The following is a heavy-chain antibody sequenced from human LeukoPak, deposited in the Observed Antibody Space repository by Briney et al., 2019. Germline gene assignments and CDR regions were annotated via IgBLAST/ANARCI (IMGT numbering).Heavy chain of an antibody. J-gene: IGHJ3*02. V-gene: IGHV3-48*04. CDR1: GFTFSSYS. CDR3: ARDQSQPSMAFDI. CDR2: ISSSSSTI. Sequence: GGSLRLSCAASGFTFSSYSMNWVRQAPGKGLEWVSYISSSSSTIYYADSVKGRFTISRDNAKNSLYLQMNSLRAEDTAVYYCARDQSQPSMAFDIWGQGTMVTVSS.